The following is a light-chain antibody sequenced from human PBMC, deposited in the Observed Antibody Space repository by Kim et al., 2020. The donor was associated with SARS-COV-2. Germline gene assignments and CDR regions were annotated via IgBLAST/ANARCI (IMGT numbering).Light chain of an antibody. CDR1: SSDVGSYNL. V-gene: IGLV2-23*02. J-gene: IGLJ2*01. CDR3: CSYAGSSTVV. Sequence: QLVLTQPASVSGSPGQSITISCTGTSSDVGSYNLVSWYQQHPGKAPKLMIYEVSKRPSGVSNRFSGSKSGNTASLTISGLQAEDEADYYCCSYAGSSTVVFCSGTQLTVL. CDR2: EVS.